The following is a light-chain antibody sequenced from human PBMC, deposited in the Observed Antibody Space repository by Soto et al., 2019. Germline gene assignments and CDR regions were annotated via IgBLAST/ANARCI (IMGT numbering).Light chain of an antibody. V-gene: IGKV3D-7*01. CDR2: GAS. CDR1: QSVSSCY. J-gene: IGKJ4*01. CDR3: QQDYNLPLS. Sequence: PGERVTLSCSASQSVSSCYLTWYHQKPGQAPRLLFYGASTRATSIPARFSGSGSGTDFTITISSLQHEDFAVYYCQQDYNLPLSCDGGTKIEIK.